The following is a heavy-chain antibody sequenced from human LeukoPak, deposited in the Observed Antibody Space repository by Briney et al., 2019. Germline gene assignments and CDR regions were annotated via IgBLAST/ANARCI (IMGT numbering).Heavy chain of an antibody. CDR2: ISSSSSYI. CDR1: GFTFSSYS. J-gene: IGHJ4*02. V-gene: IGHV3-21*01. CDR3: AGSVEYSSSAAGDY. Sequence: PGGSLRLSCAASGFTFSSYSMNWVRQAPGKGLEWVSSISSSSSYIYYADSVKGRFTISRDNAKTSLYLQMNSLRAEDTAVYYWAGSVEYSSSAAGDYWGQGTLVTVSS. D-gene: IGHD6-6*01.